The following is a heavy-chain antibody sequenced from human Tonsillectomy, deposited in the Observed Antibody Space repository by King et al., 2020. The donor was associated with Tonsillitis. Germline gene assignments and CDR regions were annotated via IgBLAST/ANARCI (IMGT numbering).Heavy chain of an antibody. CDR2: INPSGGST. V-gene: IGHV1-46*01. CDR1: GYTFTRYN. CDR3: ARGRGYGDYLYYYYMDI. J-gene: IGHJ6*03. Sequence: QLVQSGAEVKKPGASVKVSCKASGYTFTRYNMHWVRQAPGQGLEWMGIINPSGGSTNYAQKFQGRVTMTRDTSTSTVYMELSSLRSDDTAVYYCARGRGYGDYLYYYYMDIWGKGATVTVSS. D-gene: IGHD4-17*01.